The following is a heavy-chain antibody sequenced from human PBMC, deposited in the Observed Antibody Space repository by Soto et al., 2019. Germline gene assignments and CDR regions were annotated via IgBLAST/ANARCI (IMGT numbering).Heavy chain of an antibody. D-gene: IGHD5-18*01. CDR1: GGTFSTYA. J-gene: IGHJ4*02. Sequence: QVQLVRSGAEVKKPESSVKVSCKAPGGTFSTYAISWVRQAPGQGLEWMGGIIPVFGTANYAQRVQDRVTITEDESTNTVYMELSSLRSEDTAVYFCASGIQLWLRRINNGYSGWGQGTLVTVSS. CDR2: IIPVFGTA. V-gene: IGHV1-69*12. CDR3: ASGIQLWLRRINNGYSG.